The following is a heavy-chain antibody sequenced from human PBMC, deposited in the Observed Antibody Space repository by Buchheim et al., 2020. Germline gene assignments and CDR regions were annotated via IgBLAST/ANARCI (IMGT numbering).Heavy chain of an antibody. J-gene: IGHJ4*02. Sequence: QVQLVESGGGVVQPGTSLRLSCAASGFTFSNYGMHWVRQAPGKGLEWVAVISYDGSNKYYADSVKGRFTISRDNSKNTLYLQMNSLRAEDTAVYYCAKPESGNSFDYWGQG. CDR2: ISYDGSNK. CDR3: AKPESGNSFDY. V-gene: IGHV3-30*18. D-gene: IGHD4-23*01. CDR1: GFTFSNYG.